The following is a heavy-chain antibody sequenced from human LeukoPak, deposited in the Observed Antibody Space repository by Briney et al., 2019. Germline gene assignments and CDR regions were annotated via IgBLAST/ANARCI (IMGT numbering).Heavy chain of an antibody. Sequence: GRSLRLSCAASGFTFSSYAMHWVRQAPGKGLEWVAVISYDGSNKYYADSVKGRFTISRDNSKNTLYLQMNSLRAEDTAVYYCARDSIAYYWGQGTLVTVSS. D-gene: IGHD2-2*01. V-gene: IGHV3-30*14. CDR2: ISYDGSNK. J-gene: IGHJ4*02. CDR1: GFTFSSYA. CDR3: ARDSIAYY.